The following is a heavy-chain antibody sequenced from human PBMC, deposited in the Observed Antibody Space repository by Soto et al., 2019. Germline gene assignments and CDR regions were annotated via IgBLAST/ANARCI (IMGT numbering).Heavy chain of an antibody. CDR2: IIPILGIA. D-gene: IGHD3-10*01. V-gene: IGHV1-69*02. J-gene: IGHJ6*02. CDR3: VSGSRCYYGMDV. CDR1: GGTFSSYT. Sequence: QVQLVQSGAEVKKPGSSVKVSCKASGGTFSSYTISWVRQAPGQGLEWMGRIIPILGIANYAQKFQGRVTITADKSTSTAYMELSSLRSEDTAVYYCVSGSRCYYGMDVWGQGTTVTVSS.